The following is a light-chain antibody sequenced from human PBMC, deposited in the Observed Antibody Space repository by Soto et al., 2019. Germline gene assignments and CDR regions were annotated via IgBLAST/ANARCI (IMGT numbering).Light chain of an antibody. CDR1: QSVNSN. CDR3: QQSNDWPLS. V-gene: IGKV3-15*01. CDR2: AAS. Sequence: DIVMTQSPATLSASPGDRVTLSCRASQSVNSNLAWYQQNPGQAPRLLIYAASTRATGIPARFSGSGYGTEFTLTISSLQSEDFVVYYCQQSNDWPLSFGGGTKVDIK. J-gene: IGKJ4*01.